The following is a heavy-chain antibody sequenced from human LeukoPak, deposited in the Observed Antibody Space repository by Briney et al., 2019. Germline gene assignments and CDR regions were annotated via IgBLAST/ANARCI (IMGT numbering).Heavy chain of an antibody. V-gene: IGHV4-34*01. CDR2: INHSGST. Sequence: PSETLSLTCAVYGGSFSGYYWSWIRQPPEKGLEWIGEINHSGSTNYNPSLKSRVTISVDTSKNQFSLKLSSVTAADTAVYYCAGVPLAVAASYGMDVWGQGTTVTVSS. CDR1: GGSFSGYY. D-gene: IGHD6-19*01. J-gene: IGHJ6*02. CDR3: AGVPLAVAASYGMDV.